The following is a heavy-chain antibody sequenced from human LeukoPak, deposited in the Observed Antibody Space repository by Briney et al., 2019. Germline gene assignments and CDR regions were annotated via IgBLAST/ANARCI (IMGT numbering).Heavy chain of an antibody. CDR1: GFTFNNYA. J-gene: IGHJ4*02. CDR3: AKGRRRQQLTPFDY. Sequence: AGGSLRLSCVASGFTFNNYAMCWVRQAPGKGLEWVSAISGSGGSTYYADSVKGRFTISRDNSKNTLYLQMNSLRAEDTAVYYCAKGRRRQQLTPFDYWGQGTLVTVSS. D-gene: IGHD6-13*01. CDR2: ISGSGGST. V-gene: IGHV3-23*01.